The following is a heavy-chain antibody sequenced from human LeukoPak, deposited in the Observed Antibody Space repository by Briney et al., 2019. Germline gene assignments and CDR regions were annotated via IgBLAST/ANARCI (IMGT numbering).Heavy chain of an antibody. J-gene: IGHJ4*02. Sequence: SVKVSCKASGGTFSSYAISWVRQAPGQGLEWMGGIIPIFGTANYAQKFQGRVTITADESTSTAYMELSSLRSEDTAVYFCEVVKSSGWYYFDYWGQGTLVTVSS. CDR2: IIPIFGTA. CDR3: EVVKSSGWYYFDY. D-gene: IGHD6-19*01. CDR1: GGTFSSYA. V-gene: IGHV1-69*13.